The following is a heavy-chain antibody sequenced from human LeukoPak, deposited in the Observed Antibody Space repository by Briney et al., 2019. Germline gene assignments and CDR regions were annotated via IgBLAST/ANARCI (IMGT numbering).Heavy chain of an antibody. CDR2: IYYSGST. CDR1: GGSISSGGYY. Sequence: SETLSLTCTVSGGSISSGGYYWSWIRQHPGKGLEWIGYIYYSGSTNYNPSLKSRVTISVDTSKNQFSLKLSSVTAADTAVYYCARESXXXXXXXXXXDXWGQXXLXTVS. CDR3: ARESXXXXXXXXXXDX. J-gene: IGHJ5*02. V-gene: IGHV4-61*08. D-gene: IGHD5/OR15-5a*01.